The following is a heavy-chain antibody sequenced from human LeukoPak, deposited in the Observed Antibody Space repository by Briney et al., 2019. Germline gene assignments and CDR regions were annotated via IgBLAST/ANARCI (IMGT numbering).Heavy chain of an antibody. D-gene: IGHD6-19*01. V-gene: IGHV4-34*01. Sequence: SETLSLTCAVYGGSFSGYYWSWIRQPPGKGLEWIGEINHSGSTNYNPSLKSRVTISVDTSKNQFSLKLSSVTAADTAVYYCARGQWLPIDNWFDPWGQGTPVTVSS. J-gene: IGHJ5*02. CDR2: INHSGST. CDR3: ARGQWLPIDNWFDP. CDR1: GGSFSGYY.